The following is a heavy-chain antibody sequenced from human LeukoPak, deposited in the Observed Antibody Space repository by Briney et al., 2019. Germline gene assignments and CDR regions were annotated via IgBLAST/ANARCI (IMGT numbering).Heavy chain of an antibody. CDR2: IYTSGST. J-gene: IGHJ5*02. CDR3: ASEWELRPYNWFDP. CDR1: GFTFSSYG. Sequence: GSLRLSCAASGFTFSSYGMSWIRQPAGKGLEWIGRIYTSGSTNYNPSLKSRVTISVDTSKNQFSLKLSSVTAADTAVYYCASEWELRPYNWFDPWGQGTLVTVSS. D-gene: IGHD1-26*01. V-gene: IGHV4-4*07.